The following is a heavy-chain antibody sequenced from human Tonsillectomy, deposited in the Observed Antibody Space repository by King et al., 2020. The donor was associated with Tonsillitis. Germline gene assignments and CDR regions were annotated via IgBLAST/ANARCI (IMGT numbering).Heavy chain of an antibody. V-gene: IGHV4-59*01. CDR2: IYDSGST. CDR3: ARGSNIAAAGTGYYFDY. Sequence: HVQLQESGPGLVKPSETLSLTCTVSGGSISSYYWSWIRQPPGKGLEWIGYIYDSGSTNYNPSLKSRGTLSVDTSKNQLSLKLSSVTAADTAVYYCARGSNIAAAGTGYYFDYWGQGTLVTVSS. CDR1: GGSISSYY. D-gene: IGHD6-13*01. J-gene: IGHJ4*02.